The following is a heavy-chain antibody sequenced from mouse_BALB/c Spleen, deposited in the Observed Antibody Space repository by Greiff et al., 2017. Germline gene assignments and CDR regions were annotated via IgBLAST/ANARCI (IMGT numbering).Heavy chain of an antibody. CDR3: TRDGNYAMDY. Sequence: VQLQQPGAELVRPGASVKLSCKASGYTFTSYWINCVKQRPGQGLEWIGNIYPSDSYTNYNQKFKDKATLTVDKSSSTAYMQLSSPTSEDSAVYYCTRDGNYAMDYWGQGTSVTVSS. V-gene: IGHV1-69*02. CDR2: IYPSDSYT. J-gene: IGHJ4*01. D-gene: IGHD2-1*01. CDR1: GYTFTSYW.